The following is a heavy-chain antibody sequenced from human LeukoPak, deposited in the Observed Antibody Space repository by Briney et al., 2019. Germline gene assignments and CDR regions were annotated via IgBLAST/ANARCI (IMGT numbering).Heavy chain of an antibody. CDR1: GFKLSDHY. Sequence: GGSQRLSCAASGFKLSDHYIDWVRQAPGKGLEWVSAISGSGGSTYYADSVKGRFTISRDNSKNTLYLQMNSLRAEDTAVYYCAKLLDYGSGSYHQNLDAFDIWGQGTMVTVSS. J-gene: IGHJ3*02. D-gene: IGHD3-10*01. V-gene: IGHV3-23*01. CDR2: ISGSGGST. CDR3: AKLLDYGSGSYHQNLDAFDI.